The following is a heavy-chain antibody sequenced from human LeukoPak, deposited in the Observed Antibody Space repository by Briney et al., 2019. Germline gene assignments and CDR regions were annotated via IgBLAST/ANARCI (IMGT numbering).Heavy chain of an antibody. V-gene: IGHV4-59*01. CDR3: VRSKSGTYGWFDP. Sequence: SETLSLTCIVSGGSINSYFWSWIRQPPGKGLEWIGYIYYTGSTNYNPSLKSRVTISVDTSQNQFSLKVSSVTAADTAVYYCVRSKSGTYGWFDPWGQGTLVTVSS. CDR2: IYYTGST. J-gene: IGHJ5*02. D-gene: IGHD4-17*01. CDR1: GGSINSYF.